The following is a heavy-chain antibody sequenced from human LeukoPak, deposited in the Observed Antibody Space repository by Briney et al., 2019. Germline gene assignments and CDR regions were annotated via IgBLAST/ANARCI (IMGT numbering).Heavy chain of an antibody. J-gene: IGHJ4*02. V-gene: IGHV3-9*01. CDR1: GFAFSSYA. D-gene: IGHD5-18*01. CDR3: AKDYTAMVRGPDY. Sequence: GGSLRLSCAASGFAFSSYAMSWVRQAPGKGLEWVSGICWNSGSIGYADSVKGRLTISRDNAKNSLYLQMNSLRAEDTALYYCAKDYTAMVRGPDYWGQGTLVTVSS. CDR2: ICWNSGSI.